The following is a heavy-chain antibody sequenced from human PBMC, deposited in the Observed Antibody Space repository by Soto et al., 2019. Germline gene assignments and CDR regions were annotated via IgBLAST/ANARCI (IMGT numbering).Heavy chain of an antibody. Sequence: PGGSLRLSCAASGFTFSSSWMHWVRQAPGKGLVWVSRINSGGSSTYYADSVKGRFTISRDNAKNTLYLQMNSLRAEDTAVYYCAKVSSGFEHFDYWGQGTLVTVSS. V-gene: IGHV3-74*01. CDR1: GFTFSSSW. D-gene: IGHD3-10*01. CDR3: AKVSSGFEHFDY. CDR2: INSGGSST. J-gene: IGHJ4*02.